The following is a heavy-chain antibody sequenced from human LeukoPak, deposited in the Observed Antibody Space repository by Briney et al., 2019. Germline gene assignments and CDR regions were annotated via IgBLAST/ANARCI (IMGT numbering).Heavy chain of an antibody. CDR3: ARESPALYSYEYLHYSGLDV. J-gene: IGHJ6*02. Sequence: ASVKVSCKASGYTFTGFYIHWVRQAPGQGLEWMGWINPNSGDTTYPQKFQGRVTMTLNTPISTAYLELSRPTSDDTAVYFCARESPALYSYEYLHYSGLDVWGQGTTVIVS. CDR2: INPNSGDT. V-gene: IGHV1-2*02. D-gene: IGHD3-16*01. CDR1: GYTFTGFY.